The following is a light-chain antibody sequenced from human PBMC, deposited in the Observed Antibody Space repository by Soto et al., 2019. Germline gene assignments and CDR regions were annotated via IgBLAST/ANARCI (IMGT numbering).Light chain of an antibody. CDR1: ESISSW. CDR2: DAS. CDR3: QQYRNYPWT. J-gene: IGKJ1*01. V-gene: IGKV1-5*01. Sequence: DIHMTHSPSTLSASVGDRVTITCRASESISSWLAWYQQKPGKAPKLLIYDASSLESGVPSRFSGSGSGTEFSLTISSLQPDDFASYYCQQYRNYPWTFGQGTKVDFK.